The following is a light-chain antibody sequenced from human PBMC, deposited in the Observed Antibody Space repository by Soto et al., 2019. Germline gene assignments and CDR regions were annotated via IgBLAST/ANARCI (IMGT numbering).Light chain of an antibody. Sequence: EIVLTQSPGTLSLSPGERATLSCRASQSVSSSYLAWYQQKPGQAPRLLIYGASSRPTGIPDRFSGRGSGTDFTPTISRLEPDDLAVYYCQQYGSSPLSFGQGTRLEIK. J-gene: IGKJ5*01. V-gene: IGKV3-20*01. CDR2: GAS. CDR1: QSVSSSY. CDR3: QQYGSSPLS.